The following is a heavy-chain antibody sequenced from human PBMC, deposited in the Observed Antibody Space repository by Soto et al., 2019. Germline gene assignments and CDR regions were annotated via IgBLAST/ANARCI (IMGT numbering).Heavy chain of an antibody. CDR1: GVSVSSGLYY. J-gene: IGHJ4*02. CDR2: IYHDGNT. Sequence: QVQLQESGPGLVKSSETLSLTCTVSGVSVSSGLYYWSGLRQPPGKGPEWIGHIYHDGNTRYNPSLKSRVTISIDTSKNQFALRLRSLTSADTAIYYCARYFGSGYDFDFCGQGTLVTVSS. V-gene: IGHV4-61*01. D-gene: IGHD3-3*01. CDR3: ARYFGSGYDFDF.